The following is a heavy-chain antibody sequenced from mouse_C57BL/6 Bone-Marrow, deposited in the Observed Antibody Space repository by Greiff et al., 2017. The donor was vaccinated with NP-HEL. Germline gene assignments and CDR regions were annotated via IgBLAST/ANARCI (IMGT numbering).Heavy chain of an antibody. Sequence: QVQLQQSGPELVKPGASVKLSCKASGYAFSSSWMNWVKQRPGQGLEWIGRIYPGDGDTNFNGKFKGKATLTADKSSSTAYMQLSSLTSEDSAVYFCARWYWDPWGQGTTLTVSS. CDR2: IYPGDGDT. D-gene: IGHD4-1*01. CDR1: GYAFSSSW. J-gene: IGHJ2*01. CDR3: ARWYWDP. V-gene: IGHV1-82*01.